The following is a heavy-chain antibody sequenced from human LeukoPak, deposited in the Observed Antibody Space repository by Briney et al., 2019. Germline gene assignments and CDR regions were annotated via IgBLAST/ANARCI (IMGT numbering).Heavy chain of an antibody. J-gene: IGHJ4*02. V-gene: IGHV3-9*01. Sequence: GGSLRLSCAASGFTFSNYAMSWVRQAPGKGLEWVSGISWNSGSIGYADSVKGRFTISRDNAKNSLYLQMNSLRAEDTALYYCAKAHGYSYGYFDYWGQGTLVTVSS. CDR1: GFTFSNYA. D-gene: IGHD5-18*01. CDR2: ISWNSGSI. CDR3: AKAHGYSYGYFDY.